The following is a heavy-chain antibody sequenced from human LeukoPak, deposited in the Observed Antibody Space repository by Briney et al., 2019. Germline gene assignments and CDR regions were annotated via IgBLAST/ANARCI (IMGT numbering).Heavy chain of an antibody. Sequence: ASVKVSCKASGYTFTGYYMHWVRQAPGQGLEWMGWINPNSGNTGYAQKFQGRVTITRNTYISTAYMELSSLRSEDTAVYYCARDHYSYNWFDPWGQGTLVTVSS. CDR3: ARDHYSYNWFDP. CDR1: GYTFTGYY. V-gene: IGHV1-8*03. D-gene: IGHD4-11*01. CDR2: INPNSGNT. J-gene: IGHJ5*02.